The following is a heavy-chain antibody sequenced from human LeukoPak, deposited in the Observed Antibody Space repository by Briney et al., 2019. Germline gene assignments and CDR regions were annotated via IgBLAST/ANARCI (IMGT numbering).Heavy chain of an antibody. CDR3: ARALHCSSTSCPFDY. V-gene: IGHV1-2*02. CDR2: INPNSGGT. D-gene: IGHD2-2*01. CDR1: GYTFTSYG. J-gene: IGHJ4*02. Sequence: ASVKVSCKASGYTFTSYGISWVRQAPGQGLEWMGWINPNSGGTNYAQKFQGRVTMTRDTSISTAYMELSRLRSDDTAVYYCARALHCSSTSCPFDYWGQGTLVTVSS.